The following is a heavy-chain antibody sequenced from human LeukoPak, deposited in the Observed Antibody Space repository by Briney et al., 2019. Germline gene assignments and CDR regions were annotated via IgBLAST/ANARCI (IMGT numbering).Heavy chain of an antibody. J-gene: IGHJ4*02. Sequence: GASVKVSCKASGYTFTSYAMHWVRQAPGQRLEWMGWINAGNGNTKYSQKFQGRVTITRDTSASTAYMELSSLRSEGTAVYYCARSDPKGYFDYWGQGTLVTVSS. CDR3: ARSDPKGYFDY. V-gene: IGHV1-3*01. CDR2: INAGNGNT. D-gene: IGHD2-21*02. CDR1: GYTFTSYA.